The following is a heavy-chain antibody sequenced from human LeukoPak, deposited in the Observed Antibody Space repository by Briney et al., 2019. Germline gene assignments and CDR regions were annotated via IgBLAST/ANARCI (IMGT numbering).Heavy chain of an antibody. J-gene: IGHJ4*02. CDR3: ARDRGYSYGYSLNDFDY. CDR1: GGTFSSYA. CDR2: IIPIFGTA. V-gene: IGHV1-69*05. D-gene: IGHD5-18*01. Sequence: SVKVSCKASGGTFSSYAISWVRQAPGQGLEWMGGIIPIFGTANYAQKFQGRVTITTDEIRRTAYMELSSLRSEDTAVYYCARDRGYSYGYSLNDFDYWGQGTLVTVSS.